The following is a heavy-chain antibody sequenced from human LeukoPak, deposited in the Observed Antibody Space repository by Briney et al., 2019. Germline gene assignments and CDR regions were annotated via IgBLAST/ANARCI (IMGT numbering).Heavy chain of an antibody. CDR3: ARGPETYYDFWSGYSGVDY. J-gene: IGHJ4*02. V-gene: IGHV3-30-3*01. CDR1: GFTFSSYA. Sequence: QPGGSLRLSCAASGFTFSSYAMHWVRQAPGKGLEWVAVISYDGSNKYYADSVKGRFTISRDNSKNTLYLQMNSLRAEDTAVYYCARGPETYYDFWSGYSGVDYWGQGTLVTVSS. D-gene: IGHD3-3*01. CDR2: ISYDGSNK.